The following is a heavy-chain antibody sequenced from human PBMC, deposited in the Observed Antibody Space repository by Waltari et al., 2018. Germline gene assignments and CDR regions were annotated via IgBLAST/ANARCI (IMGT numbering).Heavy chain of an antibody. CDR3: ARVGRYCTNGVCYPGGNWFDP. CDR2: INPNRGGT. V-gene: IGHV1-2*02. D-gene: IGHD2-8*01. J-gene: IGHJ5*02. CDR1: GYTFTGYY. Sequence: QVQLVQSGPEVKKPGASVKVSCKASGYTFTGYYMHWVRQAPGQGLEWINPNRGGTNYAQKFQGRVTMTRDTSISTAYMELSRLRSDDTAVYYCARVGRYCTNGVCYPGGNWFDPWGQGTLVTVSS.